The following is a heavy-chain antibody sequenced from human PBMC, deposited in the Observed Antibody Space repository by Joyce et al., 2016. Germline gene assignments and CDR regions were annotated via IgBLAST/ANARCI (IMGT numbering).Heavy chain of an antibody. CDR2: INNSGVT. J-gene: IGHJ4*02. Sequence: QVQLQQWGAGLLKPSETLSLTCAVSGWPFRGFFWTWVRQPPGKGLEWIGDINNSGVTNYNPSLKPRVTFSVDTSKNQFSLKLTSLSAADTAVYYCARSQWLAPLMYWGQGTPVTVSS. CDR3: ARSQWLAPLMY. V-gene: IGHV4-34*01. CDR1: GWPFRGFF. D-gene: IGHD6-19*01.